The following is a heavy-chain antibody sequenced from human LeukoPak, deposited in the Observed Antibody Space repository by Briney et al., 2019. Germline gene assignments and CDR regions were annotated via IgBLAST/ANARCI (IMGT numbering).Heavy chain of an antibody. V-gene: IGHV3-30*02. Sequence: GGSLRLSCAASGFTFSSYGMHWVRQAPGKGLEWVAFIRYDGSNKYYADSVKGRFTISRDNSKNTLYLQMNSLRAEDTAVYYCAKDFTIFGVVPNWFDPWGQGTLVTVSS. CDR1: GFTFSSYG. CDR2: IRYDGSNK. D-gene: IGHD3-3*01. CDR3: AKDFTIFGVVPNWFDP. J-gene: IGHJ5*02.